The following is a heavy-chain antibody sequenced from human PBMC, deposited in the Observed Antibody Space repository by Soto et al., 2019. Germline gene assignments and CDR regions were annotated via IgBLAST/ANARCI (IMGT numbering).Heavy chain of an antibody. J-gene: IGHJ6*03. Sequence: GGSLRLSCAASGFTFSSYGMHWVRQAPGKGLEWVAVIWYDGSNKYYADSVKGRFTISRDNSKNTLYLQMNSLRAEDTAVYYCARGMGYDFWSGPVVYYYYYYMDVWAKGNTVTVS. D-gene: IGHD3-3*01. CDR2: IWYDGSNK. CDR3: ARGMGYDFWSGPVVYYYYYYMDV. CDR1: GFTFSSYG. V-gene: IGHV3-33*01.